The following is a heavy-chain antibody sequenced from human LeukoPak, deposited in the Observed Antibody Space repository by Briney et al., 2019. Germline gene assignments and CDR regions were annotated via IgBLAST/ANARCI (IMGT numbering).Heavy chain of an antibody. Sequence: SETLSLTCTVSGGSISSSSHNWGWIRQPPGKGLEWIGSIYYSGSTYYNPSLKSRVTIFVDTSKNQFSLKLTSVTAADTAVYYCARAPLLYYFDFWGQGTLVTVSS. CDR2: IYYSGST. D-gene: IGHD2-15*01. V-gene: IGHV4-39*07. CDR3: ARAPLLYYFDF. CDR1: GGSISSSSHN. J-gene: IGHJ4*02.